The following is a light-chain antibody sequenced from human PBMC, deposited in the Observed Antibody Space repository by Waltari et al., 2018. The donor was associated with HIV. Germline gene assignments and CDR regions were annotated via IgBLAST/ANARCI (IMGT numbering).Light chain of an antibody. CDR1: SSNIENDN. CDR2: KDT. CDR3: VGWDSRLSGYV. J-gene: IGLJ1*01. Sequence: QSVLTQPHSASGTPGQRVTISCSGSSSNIENDNVYWYQQLTGAAPRLLIYKDTQRPSGGPDRFTGSKSGTSASLAISGLRSEDEADYYCVGWDSRLSGYVFGSGTKVTVL. V-gene: IGLV1-47*01.